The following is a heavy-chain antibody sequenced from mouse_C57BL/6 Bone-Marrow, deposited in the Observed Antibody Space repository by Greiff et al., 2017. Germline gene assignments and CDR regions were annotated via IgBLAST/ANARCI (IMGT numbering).Heavy chain of an antibody. J-gene: IGHJ1*03. Sequence: EVQGVESGGGLVQPGGSMKLSCVASGFTFSNYWMNWVRQSPEKGLEWVAQIRLKSDNYATHYAESVKGRFTISRDDSKSSVYLQMNNLRAEDTGIYYCTAFYSNYGFFYWYFDVWGTGTTVTVSS. D-gene: IGHD2-5*01. CDR3: TAFYSNYGFFYWYFDV. V-gene: IGHV6-3*01. CDR1: GFTFSNYW. CDR2: IRLKSDNYAT.